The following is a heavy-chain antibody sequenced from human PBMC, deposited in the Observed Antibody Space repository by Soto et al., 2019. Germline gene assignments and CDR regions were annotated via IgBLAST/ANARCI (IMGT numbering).Heavy chain of an antibody. CDR3: AREPFGRFDP. V-gene: IGHV1-69*01. Sequence: QMQLVQSGPEVKKPGSSVKVSCKASGDSFGSYAVSLVRQAPGQGLEWMGAIIPVFGTTNYTQKFQGRVTITADDSTTTAYMELSSLRSDDTAVYYCAREPFGRFDPWGQGTLVTVSS. CDR1: GDSFGSYA. D-gene: IGHD3-10*01. CDR2: IIPVFGTT. J-gene: IGHJ5*02.